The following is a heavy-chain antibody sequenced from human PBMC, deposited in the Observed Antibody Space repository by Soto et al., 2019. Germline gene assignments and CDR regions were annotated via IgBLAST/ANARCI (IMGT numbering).Heavy chain of an antibody. CDR3: ATGQQVRMADI. Sequence: QVQLLESGGGLVKPGGSLRLSCAASAFTISDYYVGWIRQPPGKGLEWISYISGDSRYTNYADSVKGRFTISRDNAKNSVYLEMNSLRAEDTAVYFCATGQQVRMADIWGQGTMVTVSS. J-gene: IGHJ3*02. CDR1: AFTISDYY. CDR2: ISGDSRYT. V-gene: IGHV3-11*03. D-gene: IGHD6-13*01.